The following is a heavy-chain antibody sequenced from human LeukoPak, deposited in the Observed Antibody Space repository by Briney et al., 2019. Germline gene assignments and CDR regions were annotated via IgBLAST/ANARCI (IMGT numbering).Heavy chain of an antibody. V-gene: IGHV3-30*02. J-gene: IGHJ3*02. Sequence: GGSLRLSCAASGFTFSTHGMHWVRQAPGKGREGVAFIRYDGINKYYADSVKGRFTISRDSFKNTLYLQMNSLRPEDTAVYYCAKEGDYYGSGSYRDGFDIWDQGTRATVSS. CDR2: IRYDGINK. CDR1: GFTFSTHG. D-gene: IGHD3-10*01. CDR3: AKEGDYYGSGSYRDGFDI.